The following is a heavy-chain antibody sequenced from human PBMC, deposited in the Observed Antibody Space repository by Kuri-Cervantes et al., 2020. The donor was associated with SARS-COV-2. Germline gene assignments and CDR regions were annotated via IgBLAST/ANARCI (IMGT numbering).Heavy chain of an antibody. V-gene: IGHV4-34*01. D-gene: IGHD3-3*01. CDR3: AKYGTDDYLSTYFGRGSWFDP. CDR1: GGSFSGYY. J-gene: IGHJ5*02. CDR2: INHSGST. Sequence: GSLRLSCAVYGGSFSGYYWSWIRQPPGKGLEWIGEINHSGSTNYNPSLKSRVTISVDTSKNQFSLRLSSVTAADTAIYFCAKYGTDDYLSTYFGRGSWFDPWGQGTLVTVSS.